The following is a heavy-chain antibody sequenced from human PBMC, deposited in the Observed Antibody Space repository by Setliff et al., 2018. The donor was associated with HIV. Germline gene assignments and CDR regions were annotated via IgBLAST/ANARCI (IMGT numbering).Heavy chain of an antibody. D-gene: IGHD1-26*01. CDR2: IIPIFGST. Sequence: SVKVSCKASGGTFRKYSINWVRQAPGQGLEWMGGIIPIFGSTTYAQKFQGRVTITADESTSTAYMKSLRGDDSAVYYCARAKFSGSYYEGYFDSWGQGTLVTVSS. V-gene: IGHV1-69*13. CDR1: GGTFRKYS. CDR3: ARAKFSGSYYEGYFDS. J-gene: IGHJ4*02.